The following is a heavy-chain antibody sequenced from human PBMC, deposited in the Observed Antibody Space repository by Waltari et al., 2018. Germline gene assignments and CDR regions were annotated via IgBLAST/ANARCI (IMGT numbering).Heavy chain of an antibody. CDR3: AREMATATAY. J-gene: IGHJ4*02. CDR1: GGSISSGIYY. V-gene: IGHV4-61*02. CDR2: IYTSGST. Sequence: QVQLQESGPGLVKPSQTLSLTCTVSGGSISSGIYYWSWIRQPAGKGLEWIGRIYTSGSTNYNPSLKSRVTISVDTSKNQFSLKLSSVTAADTAVYYCAREMATATAYWGQGTLVTVSS. D-gene: IGHD5-18*01.